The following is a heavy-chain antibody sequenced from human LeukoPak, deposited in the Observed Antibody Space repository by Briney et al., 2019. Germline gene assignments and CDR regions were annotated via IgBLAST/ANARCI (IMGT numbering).Heavy chain of an antibody. CDR1: GFTFDDYA. CDR3: AKGRGAMAGHSYYFDY. J-gene: IGHJ4*02. D-gene: IGHD6-19*01. CDR2: ISGDGGST. Sequence: GGSLRLSCAASGFTFDDYAMHWVRQAPGKGLEWVSLISGDGGSTYYADSVKGRFTISRDNSKNSLYLQMNSLRTEDTALYYCAKGRGAMAGHSYYFDYWGQGTLVTVSS. V-gene: IGHV3-43*02.